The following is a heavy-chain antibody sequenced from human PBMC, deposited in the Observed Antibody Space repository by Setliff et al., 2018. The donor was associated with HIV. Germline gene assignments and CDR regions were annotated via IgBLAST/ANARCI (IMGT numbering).Heavy chain of an antibody. D-gene: IGHD6-13*01. Sequence: PGGSLRLSCAVSGFTFEDYGMSWVRQAPGKGLEWVSGINWNGGSTGYVDSVKGRFTISRDNAKNSLYLQMNSLRAEDTAVYYCARVQQQLLQEDDYFDYWGQGTLVTVSS. V-gene: IGHV3-20*04. CDR1: GFTFEDYG. CDR2: INWNGGST. CDR3: ARVQQQLLQEDDYFDY. J-gene: IGHJ4*02.